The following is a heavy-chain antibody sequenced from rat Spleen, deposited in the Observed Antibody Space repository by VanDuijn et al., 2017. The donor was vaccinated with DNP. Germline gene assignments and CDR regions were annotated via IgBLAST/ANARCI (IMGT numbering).Heavy chain of an antibody. CDR1: GFTFRDYY. CDR2: ISTSGGST. D-gene: IGHD1-2*01. V-gene: IGHV5-25*01. CDR3: ATQRDYYSNYPFAY. J-gene: IGHJ3*01. Sequence: EVQLVESGGGLVQPGRSLKLSCAASGFTFRDYYMAWVRQAPTKGLEWVATISTSGGSTYYRDSVKGRFTISRDNAKSTLYLQMNSLRSEDTATYYCATQRDYYSNYPFAYWGQGTLVTVSS.